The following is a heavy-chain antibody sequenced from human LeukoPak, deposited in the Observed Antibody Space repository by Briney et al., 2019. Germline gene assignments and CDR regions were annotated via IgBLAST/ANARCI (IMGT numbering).Heavy chain of an antibody. CDR2: IYYSGST. D-gene: IGHD6-25*01. CDR1: GGSISSSTYS. J-gene: IGHJ4*02. V-gene: IGHV4-39*07. Sequence: SETLSLTCSVSGGSISSSTYSWGWIRQPPGKGLEWIGSIYYSGSTYYNPPLKSRVTISVDTSKNQFSLKLSSVTAADTAVYYCARVPRERLRLSFDYWGQGTLVTVSS. CDR3: ARVPRERLRLSFDY.